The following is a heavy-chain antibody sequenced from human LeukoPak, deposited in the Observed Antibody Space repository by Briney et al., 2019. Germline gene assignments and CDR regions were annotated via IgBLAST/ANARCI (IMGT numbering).Heavy chain of an antibody. Sequence: SETLSLTCTVSGGSISRYYWGCIRQHAGKGLEWIVRIYTSGSTNYNPSLKSRVTMSVATSKNQFSLKLSSVTAADTAVYYCTIAAGALDAFDIWGQGTMVTVSS. CDR3: TIAAGALDAFDI. CDR2: IYTSGST. D-gene: IGHD6-19*01. V-gene: IGHV4-4*07. CDR1: GGSISRYY. J-gene: IGHJ3*02.